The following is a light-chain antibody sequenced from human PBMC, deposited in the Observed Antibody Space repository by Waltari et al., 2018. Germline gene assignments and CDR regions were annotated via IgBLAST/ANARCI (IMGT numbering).Light chain of an antibody. Sequence: DIQMTQSPSTLSASVGDRVTITCRASQSISSWLAWYLQKPGKAPKLLIYKACSLESGVPSRFSGSGSGTEFTLTISSLQPDDFATYYCQQYNSYWRTFGQGTKVEIK. CDR2: KAC. J-gene: IGKJ1*01. CDR1: QSISSW. CDR3: QQYNSYWRT. V-gene: IGKV1-5*03.